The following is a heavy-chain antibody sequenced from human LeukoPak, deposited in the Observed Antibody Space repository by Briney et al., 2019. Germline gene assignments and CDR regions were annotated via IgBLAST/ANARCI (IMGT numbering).Heavy chain of an antibody. V-gene: IGHV4-34*01. D-gene: IGHD5-24*01. CDR3: ARHRSGWLQSSFDY. CDR1: GGSFSGYY. CDR2: MNHSGST. Sequence: PSETLSLTCAVYGGSFSGYYWSWIRQPPGKGLEWIGEMNHSGSTNYNPSLKSRVTISVDTSKNQFSLKLSSVTAADTAVYYCARHRSGWLQSSFDYWGQGTLVTVSS. J-gene: IGHJ4*02.